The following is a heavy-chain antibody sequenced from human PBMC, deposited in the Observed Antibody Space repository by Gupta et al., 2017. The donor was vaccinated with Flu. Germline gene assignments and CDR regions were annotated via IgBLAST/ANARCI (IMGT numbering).Heavy chain of an antibody. V-gene: IGHV3-9*01. J-gene: IGHJ4*02. D-gene: IGHD4-17*01. CDR1: DDYA. Sequence: DDYAMHWVRQAPGKGLEWVSAINWNSGSIGYADSVKGRFTISRDNAKNSLYLQMNNLRADDTALYYCTKVRDYGGNSEFDYWGQGTLVTVSS. CDR3: TKVRDYGGNSEFDY. CDR2: INWNSGSI.